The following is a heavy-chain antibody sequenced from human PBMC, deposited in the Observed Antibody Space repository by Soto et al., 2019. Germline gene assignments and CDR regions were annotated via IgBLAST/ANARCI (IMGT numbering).Heavy chain of an antibody. V-gene: IGHV1-46*01. CDR3: AREASSYDILTGYPMTTRFDP. CDR1: GYTFTSYY. J-gene: IGHJ5*02. D-gene: IGHD3-9*01. CDR2: INPSGGST. Sequence: GASVKVSCKASGYTFTSYYMHWVRQAPGQVLEWMGIINPSGGSTSYAQKFQGRVTMTRDTSTSTVYMELSSLRSEDTAVYYCAREASSYDILTGYPMTTRFDPWGQGTLVTVSS.